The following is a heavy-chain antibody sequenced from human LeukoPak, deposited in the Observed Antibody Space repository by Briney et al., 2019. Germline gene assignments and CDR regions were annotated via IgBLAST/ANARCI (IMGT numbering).Heavy chain of an antibody. CDR2: ISYDGSNK. CDR1: GFTFSSYA. D-gene: IGHD2-8*01. V-gene: IGHV3-30-3*01. Sequence: GGSLRLSCVASGFTFSSYAMHWVRQAPGKGLEWVAVISYDGSNKYYADSVKGRFTISRDNSKNTLYLQMNSLRAEDTAVYYCARMYATGGFDIWGQGTMVTVSS. J-gene: IGHJ3*02. CDR3: ARMYATGGFDI.